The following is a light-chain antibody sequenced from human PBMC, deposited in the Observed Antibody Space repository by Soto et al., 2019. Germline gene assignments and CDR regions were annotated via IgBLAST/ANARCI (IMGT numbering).Light chain of an antibody. J-gene: IGLJ3*02. V-gene: IGLV2-8*01. CDR3: SSFVAGNNYWV. CDR2: EVT. Sequence: QSVLTQPPSASGSPGRSVTISCTGTSSDVGGYDYVSWFQQHPGKAPKLIIYEVTKRPSGVPDRFSASKSGNTASLTVSGLQPEDEADYYCSSFVAGNNYWVFGGGTKVTVL. CDR1: SSDVGGYDY.